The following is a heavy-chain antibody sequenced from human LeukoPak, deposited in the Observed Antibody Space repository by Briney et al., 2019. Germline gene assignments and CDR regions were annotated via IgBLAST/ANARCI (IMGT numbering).Heavy chain of an antibody. Sequence: RPSETLSLTCTVSGGSISSGSYYWSWIRQPAGKALEWIGRIYSSGSTNYNPSLKSRVTISVDTSKNQFSLKLSSVTAADTAMYYCAREPSPRDGKGYYFDYWGQGTLVTVSS. CDR2: IYSSGST. J-gene: IGHJ4*02. CDR1: GGSISSGSYY. D-gene: IGHD2-21*02. CDR3: AREPSPRDGKGYYFDY. V-gene: IGHV4-61*02.